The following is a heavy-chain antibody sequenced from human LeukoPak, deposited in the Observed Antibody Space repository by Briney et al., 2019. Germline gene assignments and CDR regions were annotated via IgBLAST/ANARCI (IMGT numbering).Heavy chain of an antibody. V-gene: IGHV3-30*18. J-gene: IGHJ4*01. Sequence: GRSLRLSCAASGLTFSSYGMHWVRQAPGKGLEWVAVISYDGSNKYYADSVKGRFTISRDNSKNTLYLQMNSLRAEDTAVYYCAKMASGSYYFDYWGHGTLVTVSS. CDR1: GLTFSSYG. CDR2: ISYDGSNK. CDR3: AKMASGSYYFDY. D-gene: IGHD1-26*01.